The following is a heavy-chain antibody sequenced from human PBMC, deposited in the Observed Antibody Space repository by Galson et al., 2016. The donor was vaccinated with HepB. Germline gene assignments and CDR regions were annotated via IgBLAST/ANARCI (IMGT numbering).Heavy chain of an antibody. CDR2: ISSNGRST. CDR3: ARFGESEFGGYAFDI. D-gene: IGHD3-10*01. Sequence: SLRLSCAASGFTFRTYSMHWVRQAPGKGLEYVSAISSNGRSTYFANSVKGRFTISRDNSKNMLYLQMGSLRAEDMAVYYCARFGESEFGGYAFDIWGQGTMVTVSS. CDR1: GFTFRTYS. V-gene: IGHV3-64*01. J-gene: IGHJ3*02.